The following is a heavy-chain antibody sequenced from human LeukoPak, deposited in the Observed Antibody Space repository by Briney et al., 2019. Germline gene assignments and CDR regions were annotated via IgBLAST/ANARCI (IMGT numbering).Heavy chain of an antibody. D-gene: IGHD3-10*01. J-gene: IGHJ6*02. Sequence: QTGGSLRLSCVASGFIFSNYGMNWVRQAPGKGLEWVAVIWNDGRNKYYADFVKGRFTIPRDNSKNTLYLQMNSLRVEDTAVYYCVRGSGAYYYDMDVWGQGTTVTVSS. CDR1: GFIFSNYG. CDR2: IWNDGRNK. CDR3: VRGSGAYYYDMDV. V-gene: IGHV3-33*01.